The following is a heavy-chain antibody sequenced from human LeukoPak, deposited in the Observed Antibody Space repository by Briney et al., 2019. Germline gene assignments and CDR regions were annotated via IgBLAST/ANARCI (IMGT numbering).Heavy chain of an antibody. J-gene: IGHJ4*02. D-gene: IGHD3-22*01. CDR2: LWAHGRSE. CDR1: GFTLTRHG. CDR3: ARDDDTSSHYSLFEY. V-gene: IGHV3-33*01. Sequence: GRSLRLSCAASGFTLTRHGMHWVRQAPGKGLEWVAVLWAHGRSEYYADSVKGRVSISRDTSRSTVHLQMNSLRAEDTAVYYCARDDDTSSHYSLFEYWGQGTRVTVSS.